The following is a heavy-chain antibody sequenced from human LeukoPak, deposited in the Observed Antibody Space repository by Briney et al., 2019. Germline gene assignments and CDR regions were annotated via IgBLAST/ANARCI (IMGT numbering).Heavy chain of an antibody. J-gene: IGHJ4*02. Sequence: SETLSLTCAVSGYSISSSYYWGWIREPPGKGLEWIGTIYHSGSTHYNPSLKSRVTLSVDTSKNQFSLKLRSVTAADTAVYYCASLPSNTVTHDYWGQGTLVTVSS. V-gene: IGHV4-38-2*01. D-gene: IGHD4-11*01. CDR3: ASLPSNTVTHDY. CDR1: GYSISSSYY. CDR2: IYHSGST.